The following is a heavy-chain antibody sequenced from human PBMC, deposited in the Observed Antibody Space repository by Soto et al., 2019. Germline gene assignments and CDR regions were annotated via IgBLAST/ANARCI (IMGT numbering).Heavy chain of an antibody. CDR3: ARLGNDAYYFDY. Sequence: SVKVSCKASGGTFSSYAISWVRQAPGQRLEWMGWINAGNGNTKYSQKFQGRVTITRDTSASTAYMELSSLRSEDTAVYYCARLGNDAYYFDYWGQGTLVTVSS. D-gene: IGHD1-1*01. CDR2: INAGNGNT. V-gene: IGHV1-3*01. J-gene: IGHJ4*02. CDR1: GGTFSSYA.